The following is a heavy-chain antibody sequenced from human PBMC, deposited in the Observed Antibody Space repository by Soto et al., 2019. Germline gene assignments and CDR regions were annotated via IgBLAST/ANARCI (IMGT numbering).Heavy chain of an antibody. J-gene: IGHJ3*02. CDR3: ARDDYGRKYETAFDI. D-gene: IGHD4-17*01. CDR1: GFTFSSYS. CDR2: ISSSSSTI. Sequence: TASGFTFSSYSMNWVRQAPGKGLEGVSYISSSSSTIYYADSVQGRFTISRDNAKNSLYLQMNSLRAEDTAVYYCARDDYGRKYETAFDIWGQGTMVTVSS. V-gene: IGHV3-48*01.